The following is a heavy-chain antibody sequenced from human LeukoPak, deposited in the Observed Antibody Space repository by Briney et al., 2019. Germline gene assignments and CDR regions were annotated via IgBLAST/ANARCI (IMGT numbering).Heavy chain of an antibody. CDR1: GGSISSYY. CDR2: IYTSGST. V-gene: IGHV4-4*07. CDR3: AREGYYYDSSGYYGYYYYMDV. Sequence: PSETLSLTCTVYGGSISSYYWSWIRQPAGKGLEWIGRIYTSGSTNYNPSLKSRVTMSVDTSKNQFSLKLSSVTAADTAVYYCAREGYYYDSSGYYGYYYYMDVWGKGTTVTVSS. J-gene: IGHJ6*03. D-gene: IGHD3-22*01.